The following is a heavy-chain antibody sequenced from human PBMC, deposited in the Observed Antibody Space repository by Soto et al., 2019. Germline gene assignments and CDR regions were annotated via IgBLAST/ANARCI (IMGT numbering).Heavy chain of an antibody. Sequence: GGSLRLSCAASGFTFSSYAMSWVRQAPGKGLEWVSAISGSGGSTYYADSVKGRFTISRDKSKNTLYLQMNSLRAEDTAVYYCAKGLRFLEWLWSFRLGGMDVWGQGTTVTVSS. J-gene: IGHJ6*02. D-gene: IGHD3-3*01. CDR1: GFTFSSYA. CDR3: AKGLRFLEWLWSFRLGGMDV. CDR2: ISGSGGST. V-gene: IGHV3-23*01.